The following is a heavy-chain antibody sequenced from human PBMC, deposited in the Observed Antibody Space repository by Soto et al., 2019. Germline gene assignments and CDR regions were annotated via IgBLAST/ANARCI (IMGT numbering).Heavy chain of an antibody. V-gene: IGHV4-39*01. J-gene: IGHJ4*02. Sequence: HLQLQESGPGLVKPSETLSLTCTISGDSISSSTYYWGWIRQPPGKGLEWIGSINYNGNTYSSPSLKSRLTISLDTPNTQFSLKLSAVTAADAAVYFCATCGVVSLMIDYWGQGLLVAVSS. CDR2: INYNGNT. D-gene: IGHD3-3*01. CDR3: ATCGVVSLMIDY. CDR1: GDSISSSTYY.